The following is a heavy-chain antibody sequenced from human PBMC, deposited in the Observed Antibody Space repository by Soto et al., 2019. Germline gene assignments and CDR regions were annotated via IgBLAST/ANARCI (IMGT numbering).Heavy chain of an antibody. J-gene: IGHJ4*02. D-gene: IGHD2-21*01. CDR2: ISHTGSP. Sequence: LQLQESGPGLVKPSETLSLTCTVSGGSIIISVYFWAWMRQPPGKGREWVGTISHTGSPRYNPSLKSRVTISVDTSKNQFSLRLPSVTAADTAVFYCASQLESATYFDYWGRGTLVTVSS. CDR1: GGSIIISVYF. CDR3: ASQLESATYFDY. V-gene: IGHV4-39*01.